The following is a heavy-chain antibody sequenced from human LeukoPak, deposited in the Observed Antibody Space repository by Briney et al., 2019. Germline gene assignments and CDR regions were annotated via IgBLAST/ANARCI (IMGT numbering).Heavy chain of an antibody. CDR2: ISDYNRNT. J-gene: IGHJ4*02. V-gene: IGHV1-18*01. CDR1: GYTFTNYG. Sequence: ASVKVSCKASGYTFTNYGINWARLAPGQGLEWMGWISDYNRNTYYAQKLQGRVTMTTDTFTSTAYMELRGLRSDDTAAYYCARGGREYKYGRELDHWGQGTLVTVSS. D-gene: IGHD5-18*01. CDR3: ARGGREYKYGRELDH.